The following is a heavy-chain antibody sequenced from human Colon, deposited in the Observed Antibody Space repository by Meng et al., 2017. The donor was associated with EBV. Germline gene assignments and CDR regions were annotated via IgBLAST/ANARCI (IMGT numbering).Heavy chain of an antibody. CDR1: GYSLRSYA. V-gene: IGHV7-4-1*02. CDR3: VRDVPDGDISLFDS. Sequence: QVLLVVSGSDLKKPGASVKVSCKASGYSLRSYAVNWLRQAPGRGLEWMGWINPSTAHPTYAQDFTGRFVFSLDISVNTAYLQINSLKAEDTAIYYCVRDVPDGDISLFDSWGQGTLVTVSS. CDR2: INPSTAHP. D-gene: IGHD2-21*02. J-gene: IGHJ4*02.